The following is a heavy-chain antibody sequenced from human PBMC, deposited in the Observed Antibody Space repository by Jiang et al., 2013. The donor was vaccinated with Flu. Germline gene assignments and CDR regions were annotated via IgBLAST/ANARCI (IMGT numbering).Heavy chain of an antibody. CDR1: GFSFSSHW. J-gene: IGHJ3*02. Sequence: VQLVESGGGLVQPGGSLRLSCTASGFSFSSHWMGWVRQAPGKGLEWVATIKQDGSEKWYVDSVKGRFTIPRDNAKNSLYLQMSSLRVEDTAVYYCARDHESDGIAFDKWGQGTMVTVSS. D-gene: IGHD5-24*01. CDR2: IKQDGSEK. V-gene: IGHV3-7*03. CDR3: ARDHESDGIAFDK.